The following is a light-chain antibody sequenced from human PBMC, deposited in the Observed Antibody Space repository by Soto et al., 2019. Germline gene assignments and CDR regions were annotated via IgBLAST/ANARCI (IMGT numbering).Light chain of an antibody. CDR3: QQRRSWQVT. Sequence: LVLTQSPGTLSLSPGDRATLSSWASQSVHSRYLSWYQQRVGQAPRLLIYDASKRATGIPARFSGSGSGTNFTLTISSLEPEDFAVYYCQQRRSWQVTFGQGTRLEI. CDR1: QSVHSRY. CDR2: DAS. J-gene: IGKJ5*01. V-gene: IGKV3D-20*02.